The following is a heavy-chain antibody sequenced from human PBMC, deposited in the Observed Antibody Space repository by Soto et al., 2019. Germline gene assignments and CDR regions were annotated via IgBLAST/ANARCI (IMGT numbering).Heavy chain of an antibody. Sequence: SETLSLTCTVSGGSISSGDYYWSWIRQPPGKGLEWIGYIYYSGSTYYNPSLKSRVTISVDTSKNQFSLKLSSVTAADTAVYYCARMRQWLVSFDYWGRGTLVTVSS. CDR1: GGSISSGDYY. CDR2: IYYSGST. J-gene: IGHJ4*02. CDR3: ARMRQWLVSFDY. D-gene: IGHD6-19*01. V-gene: IGHV4-30-4*01.